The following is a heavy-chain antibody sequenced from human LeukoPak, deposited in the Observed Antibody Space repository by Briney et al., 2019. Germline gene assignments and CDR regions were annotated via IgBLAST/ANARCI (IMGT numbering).Heavy chain of an antibody. CDR3: ARADSSGWYIKRSDAFDI. CDR2: ISSSSSYI. J-gene: IGHJ3*02. V-gene: IGHV3-21*01. D-gene: IGHD6-19*01. Sequence: GGSLRLSCAASGFTFSSYSMNWVRQAPGKGLEWVSSISSSSSYIYYADSVKGRFTISRDNAKNSLYLQMNSLRAEDTDVYYCARADSSGWYIKRSDAFDIWGQGTMVTVSS. CDR1: GFTFSSYS.